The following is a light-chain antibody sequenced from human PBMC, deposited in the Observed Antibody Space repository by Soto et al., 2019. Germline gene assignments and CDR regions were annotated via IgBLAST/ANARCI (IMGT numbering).Light chain of an antibody. CDR3: SSYAGRNNFVV. CDR2: EVT. Sequence: ALTQPPSASGSPGQSVTISCTGTSSDVGGYNYVSWYQQHPGKAPKLMIYEVTKRPSGVPDRFSGSKSGNTASLTVSGLQAEDEADYYCSSYAGRNNFVVFGGGTKLTVL. CDR1: SSDVGGYNY. J-gene: IGLJ2*01. V-gene: IGLV2-8*01.